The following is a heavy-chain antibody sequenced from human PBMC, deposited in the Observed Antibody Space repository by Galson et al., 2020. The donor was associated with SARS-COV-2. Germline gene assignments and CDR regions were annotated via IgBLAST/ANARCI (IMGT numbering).Heavy chain of an antibody. D-gene: IGHD4-17*01. Sequence: ETSETLSLTCTVSGGSISSSSYYWGWIRQPPGKGLEWIGSIYYSGSTYYNPSLKSRVTISVDTSKNQFSLKLSSVTAADTAVYYCAANTVTVDYWGQGTLVTVSS. CDR1: GGSISSSSYY. V-gene: IGHV4-39*01. J-gene: IGHJ4*02. CDR2: IYYSGST. CDR3: AANTVTVDY.